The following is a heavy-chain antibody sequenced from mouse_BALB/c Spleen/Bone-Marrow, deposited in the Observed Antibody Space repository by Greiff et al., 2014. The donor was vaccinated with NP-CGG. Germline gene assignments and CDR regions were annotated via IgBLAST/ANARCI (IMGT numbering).Heavy chain of an antibody. V-gene: IGHV1S34*01. CDR1: GYSFIGYY. Sequence: LVKTGASVKISCKASGYSFIGYYMYWVKQSHGKSHEWIGYISCYNGATSYNQKFKGKATFTVDTSSSTGYMQFNSLTTEDSAVYYCARGYGSSIRGAVDYWGQGTSVTVSS. D-gene: IGHD1-1*01. CDR2: ISCYNGAT. J-gene: IGHJ4*01. CDR3: ARGYGSSIRGAVDY.